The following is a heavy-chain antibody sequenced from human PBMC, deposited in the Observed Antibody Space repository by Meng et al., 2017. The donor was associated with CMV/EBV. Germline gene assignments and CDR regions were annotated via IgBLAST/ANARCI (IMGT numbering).Heavy chain of an antibody. D-gene: IGHD3-3*01. V-gene: IGHV3-21*01. CDR1: GFTFSSYS. CDR3: ARTQEYYDFWSGPLGRDCYCGMDV. J-gene: IGHJ6*02. Sequence: GESLKISCAASGFTFSSYSMNWVRQAPGKGLEWVSSISSSGSYIYYADSVKGRFTISRDNAKNSLYLQMNSLRAEDTAGYYCARTQEYYDFWSGPLGRDCYCGMDVWGQGTTVTVSS. CDR2: ISSSGSYI.